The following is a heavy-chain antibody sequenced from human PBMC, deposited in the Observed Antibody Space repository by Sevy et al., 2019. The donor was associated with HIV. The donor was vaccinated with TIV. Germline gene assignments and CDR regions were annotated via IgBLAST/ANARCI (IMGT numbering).Heavy chain of an antibody. V-gene: IGHV1-18*01. D-gene: IGHD1-26*01. J-gene: IGHJ4*02. CDR2: ISAYNGNR. CDR1: GYSFSNYG. Sequence: ASVKVSCKASGYSFSNYGFTWVRQAPGQGLEWVGWISAYNGNREYGQRVQGRVTLTTDTSTNTAYMELRSLRSDDTAVYYCARIYPQGSGSYQNDYWGQGTLVTVSS. CDR3: ARIYPQGSGSYQNDY.